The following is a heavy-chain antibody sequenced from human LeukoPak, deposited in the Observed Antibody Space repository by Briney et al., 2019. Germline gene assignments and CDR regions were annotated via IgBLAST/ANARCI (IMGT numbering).Heavy chain of an antibody. CDR2: ISGSGGST. Sequence: PGGSLRLSCAASGFTFSSYAMSWVRQAPGKGLEWVSAISGSGGSTYYADSVKGRFTISRDNSKNMLYLQMNSLRAEDTAVYYCARDIIECHDYYDSSGLPDYWGQGTLVTVSS. V-gene: IGHV3-23*01. D-gene: IGHD3-22*01. J-gene: IGHJ4*02. CDR1: GFTFSSYA. CDR3: ARDIIECHDYYDSSGLPDY.